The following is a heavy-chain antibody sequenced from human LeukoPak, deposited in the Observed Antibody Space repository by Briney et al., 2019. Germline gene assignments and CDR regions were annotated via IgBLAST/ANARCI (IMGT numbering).Heavy chain of an antibody. CDR1: GFTFSSYE. Sequence: PGGSLRLSCAASGFTFSSYEMNWVRQAPGKGLEWVSYISSSGSTIYYADSVKGRFTISRDNSKNTLYLQMNSLRAEDTAVYYCAKALYGYSSSWFLDYWDQGTLVTVSS. CDR3: AKALYGYSSSWFLDY. V-gene: IGHV3-48*03. CDR2: ISSSGSTI. J-gene: IGHJ4*02. D-gene: IGHD6-13*01.